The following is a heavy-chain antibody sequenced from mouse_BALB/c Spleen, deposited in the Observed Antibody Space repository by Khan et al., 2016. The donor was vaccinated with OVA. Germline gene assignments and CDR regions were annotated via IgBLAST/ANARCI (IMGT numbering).Heavy chain of an antibody. D-gene: IGHD2-3*01. CDR3: ARDGSRYNYAMDY. Sequence: EVQLVESGPGLVKPSQSLSLTCTVTGYSITSDYAWNWIRQFPGNKLEWMGNISSSGSTNYNPALKSRISITRDTSKNQFFLQLNSVTTEDTATYYYARDGSRYNYAMDYWGQGTSVTVSS. V-gene: IGHV3-2*02. CDR1: GYSITSDYA. CDR2: ISSSGST. J-gene: IGHJ4*01.